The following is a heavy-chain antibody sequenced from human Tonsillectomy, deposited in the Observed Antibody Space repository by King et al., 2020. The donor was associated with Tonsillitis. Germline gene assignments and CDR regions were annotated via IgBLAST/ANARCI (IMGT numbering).Heavy chain of an antibody. CDR1: GGSFSGYY. V-gene: IGHV4-34*01. CDR3: ARVIGWYVDYYYYGMDV. Sequence: VQLQQWGAGLLKPSETLSLTCAVYGGSFSGYYWSWIRQPPGKGLEWIGEINQSGSTNYNPSLKSRVTISVDTSKNHFSLKLSSVTAADTAVYYCARVIGWYVDYYYYGMDVWGQGTTVTVSS. J-gene: IGHJ6*02. CDR2: INQSGST. D-gene: IGHD2-15*01.